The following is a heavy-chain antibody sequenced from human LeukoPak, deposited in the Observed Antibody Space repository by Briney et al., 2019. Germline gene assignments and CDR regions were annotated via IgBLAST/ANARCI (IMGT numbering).Heavy chain of an antibody. CDR1: GYTFTSYG. V-gene: IGHV1-18*01. CDR2: ISAYNGNT. Sequence: GASVKVSCKASGYTFTSYGISWVRQAPGQGLEWMGWISAYNGNTNYAQKLQGRVTMTTDTSTSTAYMELRSLRSDDTAVYYCARVSGITMIVVPYAFDIWGQGTMVTVSS. D-gene: IGHD3-22*01. CDR3: ARVSGITMIVVPYAFDI. J-gene: IGHJ3*02.